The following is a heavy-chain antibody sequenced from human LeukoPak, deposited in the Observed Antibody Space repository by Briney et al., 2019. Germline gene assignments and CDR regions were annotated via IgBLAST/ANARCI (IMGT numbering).Heavy chain of an antibody. D-gene: IGHD1-26*01. CDR2: INHSGST. V-gene: IGHV4-34*01. CDR1: GVSFSGYY. Sequence: SETLSLTCAVYGVSFSGYYWSWIRQPPGKGLEWIGEINHSGSTNYNPSLKSRVTISVDTSKNQFSLKLSSVTAADTAVYYCARVGVVGATHWFDPWGQGTLVTVSS. J-gene: IGHJ5*02. CDR3: ARVGVVGATHWFDP.